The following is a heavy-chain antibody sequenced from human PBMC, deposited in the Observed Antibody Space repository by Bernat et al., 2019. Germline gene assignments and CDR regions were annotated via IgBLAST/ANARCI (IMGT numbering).Heavy chain of an antibody. CDR3: TWLYSGCPFY. J-gene: IGHJ4*02. D-gene: IGHD6-19*01. CDR2: IISKTEGGTT. Sequence: EVQLVESGGGLVKPGGSLRLSCAASGFTFSNAWMTWVRQTPGKGLEWVGRIISKTEGGTTDYAALVKGRFTISRDDSKNTLYLQMNSLKTEDTAVYYCTWLYSGCPFYWGQGTLVTVSS. CDR1: GFTFSNAW. V-gene: IGHV3-15*01.